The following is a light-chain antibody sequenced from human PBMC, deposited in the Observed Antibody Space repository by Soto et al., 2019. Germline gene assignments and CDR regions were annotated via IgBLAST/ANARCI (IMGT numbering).Light chain of an antibody. Sequence: DIQMTQSPSSLSASVGDRVTITCRASLTVSSYLKWYQQKPGNAPNLLIYAASSSHHGVPSRFSGGGSXXXXXXXXXXXQPDDSSTYYYQQTYSSLPRTFGQGTKVEIK. J-gene: IGKJ1*01. CDR3: QQTYSSLPRT. CDR1: LTVSSY. CDR2: AAS. V-gene: IGKV1-39*01.